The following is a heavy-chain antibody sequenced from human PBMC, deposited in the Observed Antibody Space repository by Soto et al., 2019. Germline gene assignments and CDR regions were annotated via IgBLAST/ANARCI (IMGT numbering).Heavy chain of an antibody. CDR3: ARGRGVVIPACTPDAFDV. CDR1: GYTFNKYG. D-gene: IGHD2-21*01. Sequence: VASVKVSCKASGYTFNKYGFNWVRQAPGQGLEWMGRISAFNDYTNLAQKFQGRITLTTDASTNTAYMELQILRSDDTAMYYCARGRGVVIPACTPDAFDVWGKGTVVTVSS. J-gene: IGHJ3*01. CDR2: ISAFNDYT. V-gene: IGHV1-18*01.